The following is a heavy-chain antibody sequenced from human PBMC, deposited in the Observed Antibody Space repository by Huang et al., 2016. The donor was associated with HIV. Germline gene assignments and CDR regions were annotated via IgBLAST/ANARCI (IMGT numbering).Heavy chain of an antibody. CDR1: GYTFSNYD. D-gene: IGHD2-15*01. CDR3: ATLPPVNYGRSGGRVRDY. Sequence: QVQLVQSGAEVKKPGASVKVSCKDSGYTFSNYDINWVRQAPGQGLEWMGWMNPNSGNTGYERKFQGRVTMTRSTSISTAYMELSRLRFEDTAVYYCATLPPVNYGRSGGRVRDYWGQGSLVTVSS. V-gene: IGHV1-8*01. CDR2: MNPNSGNT. J-gene: IGHJ4*02.